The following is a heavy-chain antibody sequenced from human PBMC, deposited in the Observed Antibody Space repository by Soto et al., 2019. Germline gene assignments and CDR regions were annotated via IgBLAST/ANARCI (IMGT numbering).Heavy chain of an antibody. CDR1: GFTFTGYY. CDR2: INPNSGGT. CDR3: AVQDYHDAFDI. J-gene: IGHJ3*02. Sequence: VQLVESGGVLVQPGGSLRLSCAASGFTFTGYYMHWVRQAPGQGLEWMGWINPNSGGTNYAQKFQGRVTMTRDTSISTAYMELSRLRSDDTAVYYCAVQDYHDAFDIWGQGTMVTVSS. D-gene: IGHD4-17*01. V-gene: IGHV1-2*02.